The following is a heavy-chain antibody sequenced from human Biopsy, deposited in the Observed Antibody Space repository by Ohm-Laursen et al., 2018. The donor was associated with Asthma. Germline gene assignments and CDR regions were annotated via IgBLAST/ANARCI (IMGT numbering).Heavy chain of an antibody. D-gene: IGHD3-22*01. Sequence: GQTLSLTCAASGFSFFTYGMSWVRRAPGKGLEWVAVISDGGHSTNYADSVRGRFTIFRDYSKNTLYLQMHSLRAEDTAVYYCARGDSSNWSHYYFDYWGQGTLVTVSS. V-gene: IGHV3-23*01. CDR1: GFSFFTYG. CDR3: ARGDSSNWSHYYFDY. J-gene: IGHJ4*02. CDR2: ISDGGHST.